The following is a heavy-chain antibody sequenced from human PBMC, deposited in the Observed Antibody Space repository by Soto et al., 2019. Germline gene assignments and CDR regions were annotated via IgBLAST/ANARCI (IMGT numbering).Heavy chain of an antibody. D-gene: IGHD3-16*01. J-gene: IGHJ3*02. CDR1: GFTFSMFG. CDR2: VYYNGHNK. Sequence: QVHLVESGGGVVQPGRSPRLSCAASGFTFSMFGMHWVRQAPGKGLEWVATVYYNGHNKYYSDSVRGRFTISRDNSKNMLYLQMNSLGAEDTAFYYCARDPPSTLGSFDIWGRGTKVTVSS. V-gene: IGHV3-33*01. CDR3: ARDPPSTLGSFDI.